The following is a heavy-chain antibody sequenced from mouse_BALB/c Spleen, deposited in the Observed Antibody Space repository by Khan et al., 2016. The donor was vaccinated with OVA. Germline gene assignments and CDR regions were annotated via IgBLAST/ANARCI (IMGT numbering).Heavy chain of an antibody. CDR2: INTYTGEP. CDR1: GYTITNYG. Sequence: QIQLVQSGPELKKPGETVKISCKATGYTITNYGMNWVKQAPGKGLKWMGWINTYTGEPTYADDFKGRFAFSLETSASTAYLQINNLKNEDMATYVCARSSSYWYFDVWGAGTTVTVAS. D-gene: IGHD1-3*01. V-gene: IGHV9-1*02. J-gene: IGHJ1*01. CDR3: ARSSSYWYFDV.